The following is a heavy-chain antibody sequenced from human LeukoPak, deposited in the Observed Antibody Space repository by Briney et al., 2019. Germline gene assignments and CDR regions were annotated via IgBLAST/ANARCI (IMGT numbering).Heavy chain of an antibody. J-gene: IGHJ4*02. CDR3: AKEKNYQPLGSDY. V-gene: IGHV3-11*01. D-gene: IGHD2-2*01. CDR1: GFTFSDYY. Sequence: GGSLRLSCAASGFTFSDYYMSWIRQAPGKGLEWVPYISSSGSTIYYADSVKGRFTISRDNSKNTLYLHMNSLRAEDTAVYYCAKEKNYQPLGSDYWGQGTLVTVSS. CDR2: ISSSGSTI.